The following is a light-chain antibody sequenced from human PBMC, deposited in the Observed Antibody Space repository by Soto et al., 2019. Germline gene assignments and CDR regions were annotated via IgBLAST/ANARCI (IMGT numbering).Light chain of an antibody. CDR2: AAS. CDR1: QGISFD. Sequence: AIQMTQSPSSLSTSVGDRVTITCRASQGISFDVAWYQQKPGKAPKLLIYAASSLQSGVPSRFSGSGSGTDFTLNISSLQPEDFATYYCLQDYNYPYTFGQGTKLEIK. J-gene: IGKJ2*01. V-gene: IGKV1-6*01. CDR3: LQDYNYPYT.